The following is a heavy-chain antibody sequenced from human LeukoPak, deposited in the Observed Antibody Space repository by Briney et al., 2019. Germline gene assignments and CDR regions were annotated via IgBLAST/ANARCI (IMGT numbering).Heavy chain of an antibody. CDR2: ISSSSSTI. J-gene: IGHJ4*02. Sequence: GGSLRLSCAASGFTFSSYSMNWVRQAPGKGLEWVSYISSSSSTIYYADSVKGRFTLSRDNAKNSVYLQVNSLRAEDTGVFYWARLQSFYGDPAEDWGEGTLVTFSS. CDR1: GFTFSSYS. V-gene: IGHV3-48*01. D-gene: IGHD4-17*01. CDR3: ARLQSFYGDPAED.